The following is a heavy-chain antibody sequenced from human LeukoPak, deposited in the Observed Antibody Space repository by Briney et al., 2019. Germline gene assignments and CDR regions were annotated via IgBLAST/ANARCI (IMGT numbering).Heavy chain of an antibody. D-gene: IGHD2-21*02. Sequence: PGGSLRLSCAASGFTFSSYSMNWVRQAPGKGLEWVSVIYSGGSTYYADSVKGRFTVSRDNSKNTLYLQMNSLRAEDTAVYYCARAYCGGDCYSSHAEYFQRWGQGTLVTVSS. V-gene: IGHV3-53*01. CDR3: ARAYCGGDCYSSHAEYFQR. J-gene: IGHJ1*01. CDR2: IYSGGST. CDR1: GFTFSSYS.